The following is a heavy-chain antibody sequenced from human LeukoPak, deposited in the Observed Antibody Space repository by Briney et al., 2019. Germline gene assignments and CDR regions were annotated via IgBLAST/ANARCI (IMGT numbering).Heavy chain of an antibody. Sequence: GGSLRLSCAASGFTFSSSAMSWVRQAPGKGLEWVSAISNNGGYTYYADSVKGRFTISRDNSKNTLYLQMNSLRAEDTAAYYCAKQSRSSGWYPIDYWGQGTLVTVSS. CDR3: AKQSRSSGWYPIDY. D-gene: IGHD6-19*01. CDR2: ISNNGGYT. J-gene: IGHJ4*02. CDR1: GFTFSSSA. V-gene: IGHV3-23*01.